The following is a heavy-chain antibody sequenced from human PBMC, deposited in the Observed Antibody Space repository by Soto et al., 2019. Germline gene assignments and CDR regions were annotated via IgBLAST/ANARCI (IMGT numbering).Heavy chain of an antibody. Sequence: VGSLRLSCAASGFTFSSYAMSWVRQAPGKGLEWVSTISGSDGRTYSTDSVKGRFTISRDNSRNTAYLQMNSLRVEDTAVYYCAKGVPQYAPLALFDYWGRGTLVTVSS. V-gene: IGHV3-23*01. D-gene: IGHD2-2*01. CDR3: AKGVPQYAPLALFDY. CDR2: ISGSDGRT. CDR1: GFTFSSYA. J-gene: IGHJ4*02.